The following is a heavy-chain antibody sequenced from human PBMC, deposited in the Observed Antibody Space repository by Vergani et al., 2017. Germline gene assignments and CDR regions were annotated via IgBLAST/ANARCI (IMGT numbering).Heavy chain of an antibody. D-gene: IGHD3-10*01. V-gene: IGHV4-59*08. CDR3: ARGYGSDNNWFDP. CDR1: GGSISSYY. Sequence: QVQLQESGPGLVKPSETLSLTCTVSGGSISSYYWSWIRQPPGKGLEWIGYIYYSGSTNYNPSLKSRVTISVDTSKNQFSLKLSSVTAADTAVYYCARGYGSDNNWFDPWGQGTLVTVSS. J-gene: IGHJ5*02. CDR2: IYYSGST.